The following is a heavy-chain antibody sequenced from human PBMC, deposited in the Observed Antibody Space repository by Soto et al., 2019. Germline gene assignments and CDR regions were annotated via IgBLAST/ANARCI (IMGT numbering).Heavy chain of an antibody. CDR3: GKDGLGGGLDY. CDR1: GFIFSNYA. J-gene: IGHJ4*02. CDR2: VTSRGDTT. V-gene: IGHV3-23*01. D-gene: IGHD3-16*01. Sequence: EVQLLQSGGGLVQPGGSLRLSCAASGFIFSNYAMNWVRQAPGKGLDWVSIVTSRGDTTYYADFVKGRFTISRDNSKNTLYLQVNSLTGEDTAVYYCGKDGLGGGLDYWGQGTLVSVSS.